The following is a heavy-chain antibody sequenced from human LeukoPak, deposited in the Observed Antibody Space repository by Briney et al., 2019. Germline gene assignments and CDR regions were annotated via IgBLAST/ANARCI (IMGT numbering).Heavy chain of an antibody. CDR1: GYTFTSYY. Sequence: ASVKVSCKASGYTFTSYYMHWVRQAPGQGLEWMGIINPSGGSTSYAQKFQGRVTMTRDTSTSTVYMELSSLRSEDTAVYYCAYGSGSYYRPGGYYYYGMDVWGQGTTVTVSS. CDR2: INPSGGST. CDR3: AYGSGSYYRPGGYYYYGMDV. D-gene: IGHD3-10*01. V-gene: IGHV1-46*01. J-gene: IGHJ6*02.